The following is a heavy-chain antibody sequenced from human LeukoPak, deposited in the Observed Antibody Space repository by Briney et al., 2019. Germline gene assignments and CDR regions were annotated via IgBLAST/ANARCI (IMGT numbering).Heavy chain of an antibody. V-gene: IGHV4-30-2*01. J-gene: IGHJ4*02. CDR1: GGSISSSSYY. CDR2: IYHSGST. D-gene: IGHD4-23*01. Sequence: SETLSLTCTVSGGSISSSSYYWGWIRQPPGKGLEWIGYIYHSGSTYYNPSLKSRVTISVDRSKNQFSLKLSSVTAADTAVYYCAREGGNSGFDYWGQGTLVTVSS. CDR3: AREGGNSGFDY.